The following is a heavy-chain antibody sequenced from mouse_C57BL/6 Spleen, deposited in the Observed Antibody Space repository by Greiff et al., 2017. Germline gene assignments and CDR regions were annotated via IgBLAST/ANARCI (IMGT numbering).Heavy chain of an antibody. V-gene: IGHV1-75*01. D-gene: IGHD1-1*01. CDR2: IFPGSGST. Sequence: QVQLQQSGPELVKPGASVKISCKASGYTFTDYYINWVKQRPGQGLEWIGWIFPGSGSTYYNEKFKGKATLIVDKSSSTAYMLLSSLTSEDSAVYFCARGGTTVVATDAMDYWGQGTSVTVSS. CDR1: GYTFTDYY. J-gene: IGHJ4*01. CDR3: ARGGTTVVATDAMDY.